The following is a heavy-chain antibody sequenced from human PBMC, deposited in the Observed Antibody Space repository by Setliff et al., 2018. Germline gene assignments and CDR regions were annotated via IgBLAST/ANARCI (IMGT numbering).Heavy chain of an antibody. Sequence: PGESLKISCTTSGFTFFSYTMNWVRQAPGKGLEWVSAITGDGDTTHYAGSVKGRFTIDRDNTNSKLYLQMNSLRVEDTALYYCAKSSGSSSATNLEYLGPGTLVTVSS. J-gene: IGHJ4*02. V-gene: IGHV3-23*01. CDR2: ITGDGDTT. CDR3: AKSSGSSSATNLEY. D-gene: IGHD3-10*01. CDR1: GFTFFSYT.